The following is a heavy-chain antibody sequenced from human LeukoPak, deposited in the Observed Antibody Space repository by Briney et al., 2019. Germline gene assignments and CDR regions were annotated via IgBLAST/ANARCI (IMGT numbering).Heavy chain of an antibody. D-gene: IGHD3-10*01. Sequence: QPGGSLRLSCAASGFTVSSYWMHWVRQAPGKGLVWVSRINSDGSSTNYADSVKGRFTISRDNAKNTLYLQMNGLRVEDTAEYYCARGRGPYGWFDPWGQGTLVTVSS. CDR1: GFTVSSYW. CDR3: ARGRGPYGWFDP. CDR2: INSDGSST. V-gene: IGHV3-74*01. J-gene: IGHJ5*02.